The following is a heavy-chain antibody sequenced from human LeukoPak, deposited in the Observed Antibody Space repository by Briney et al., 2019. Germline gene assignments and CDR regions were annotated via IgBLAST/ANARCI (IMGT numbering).Heavy chain of an antibody. CDR3: ARNVGSLWFGELFDY. V-gene: IGHV1-3*01. CDR2: INAGNGNT. Sequence: ASVKVSCKASGYTFTSYAMHWVRQAPGQRLEWMGWINAGNGNTKYSQKFQGSVTITRDTSASTAYMELSSLRSEDTAVYYCARNVGSLWFGELFDYWGQGTLVTVSS. J-gene: IGHJ4*02. CDR1: GYTFTSYA. D-gene: IGHD3-10*01.